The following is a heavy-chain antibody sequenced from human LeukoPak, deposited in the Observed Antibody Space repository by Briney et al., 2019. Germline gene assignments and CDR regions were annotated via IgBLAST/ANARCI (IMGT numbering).Heavy chain of an antibody. D-gene: IGHD6-19*01. V-gene: IGHV4-61*02. CDR2: IYTSGST. CDR3: ARVAAVAGTANWFDP. J-gene: IGHJ5*02. CDR1: GGSISSGSYY. Sequence: SETLSLTCTVSGGSISSGSYYWSWIRQPAGKGLEWIGRIYTSGSTNYKPSLKSRVTISVDTSKNQFSLKLSSVTAADTAVYYCARVAAVAGTANWFDPWGQGTLVTASS.